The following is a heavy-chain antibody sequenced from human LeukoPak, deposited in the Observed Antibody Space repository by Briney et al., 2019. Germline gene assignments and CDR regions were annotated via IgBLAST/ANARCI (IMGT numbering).Heavy chain of an antibody. J-gene: IGHJ2*01. Sequence: PGGSLRLSCAASGFTLSSSALSWVRQAPGKGPEWVSSISGGVSTYYADSVRGRLTIPRDNSKNTLYLQMDSLRAEDTAVYYCAKVGIRISLIVVVFTTAGDWYFDLWGRGTLVTVSS. CDR2: ISGGVST. D-gene: IGHD3-22*01. CDR1: GFTLSSSA. V-gene: IGHV3-23*01. CDR3: AKVGIRISLIVVVFTTAGDWYFDL.